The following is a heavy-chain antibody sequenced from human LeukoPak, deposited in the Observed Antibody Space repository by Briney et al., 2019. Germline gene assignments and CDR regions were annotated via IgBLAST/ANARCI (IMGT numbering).Heavy chain of an antibody. V-gene: IGHV3-23*01. CDR1: GFTFSSYA. J-gene: IGHJ6*03. Sequence: GGSLRLSCAASGFTFSSYAMSWVRQAPGKGLEWVSAISGSGGSTYYADSVKGRFTISRDNSKNTLYLRMNSLRAEDTAVYYCAKDRDSHYGGYDYYYYYMDVWGKGTTVTVSS. D-gene: IGHD5-12*01. CDR2: ISGSGGST. CDR3: AKDRDSHYGGYDYYYYYMDV.